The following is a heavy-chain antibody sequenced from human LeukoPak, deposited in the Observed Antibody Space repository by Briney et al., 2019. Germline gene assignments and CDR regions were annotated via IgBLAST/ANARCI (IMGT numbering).Heavy chain of an antibody. D-gene: IGHD1-26*01. CDR1: GGSISSIISY. Sequence: SETLSLTCTVSGGSISSIISYWGWIRQPPGKGLEWIGSIDYSGSTYHNPSLKSRVTISVDTSKNQFSLKLSSVTAADTAVYYCARGREVGAGMDVWGQGTTATVSS. CDR2: IDYSGST. J-gene: IGHJ6*02. V-gene: IGHV4-39*07. CDR3: ARGREVGAGMDV.